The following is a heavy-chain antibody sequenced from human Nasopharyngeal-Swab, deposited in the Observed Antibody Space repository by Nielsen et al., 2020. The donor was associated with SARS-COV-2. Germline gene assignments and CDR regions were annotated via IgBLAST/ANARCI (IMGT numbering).Heavy chain of an antibody. CDR1: GFTFSNYW. V-gene: IGHV3-7*01. CDR2: IKQDGSDK. J-gene: IGHJ4*02. Sequence: GESLKISCAASGFTFSNYWMTWVRQAPGKGLEWVGNIKQDGSDKSYVDSVKGRFTISRDNAKNSLYLQMNSLRAEDTAVYYCAREPGYDSSGYALGYWGQGTLVTVSS. D-gene: IGHD3-22*01. CDR3: AREPGYDSSGYALGY.